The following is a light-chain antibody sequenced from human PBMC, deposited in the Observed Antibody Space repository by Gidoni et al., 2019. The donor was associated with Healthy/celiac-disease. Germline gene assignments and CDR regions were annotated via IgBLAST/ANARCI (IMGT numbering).Light chain of an antibody. V-gene: IGKV3-20*01. CDR2: GAS. CDR1: QSVSSSY. CDR3: QQYGSSPRYT. J-gene: IGKJ2*01. Sequence: EIELTQSPGTMSLSPGERATLSCRASQSVSSSYLAWYQQKPGQAPRLLIYGASSRATGIPDRFSGSGSGTDFTLTISSLEPEDFAVYYCQQYGSSPRYTFGQGTKLEIK.